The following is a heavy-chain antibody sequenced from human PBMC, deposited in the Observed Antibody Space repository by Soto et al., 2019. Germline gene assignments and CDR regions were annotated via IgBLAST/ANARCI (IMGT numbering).Heavy chain of an antibody. V-gene: IGHV1-2*04. CDR3: ARGYCSGGSCPTYYGMDV. D-gene: IGHD2-15*01. CDR2: INPNSGGT. J-gene: IGHJ6*02. Sequence: ASVKDSCKASGYTFPGYYMHLVRQAPGQGLEWMGWINPNSGGTNYAQKFQGWVAMTRDTSISTAYMELSRLRSDDTAVYYCARGYCSGGSCPTYYGMDVWGQGTTVTVSS. CDR1: GYTFPGYY.